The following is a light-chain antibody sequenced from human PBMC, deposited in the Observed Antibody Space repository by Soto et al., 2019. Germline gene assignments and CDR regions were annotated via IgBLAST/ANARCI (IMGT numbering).Light chain of an antibody. Sequence: EIVLTQSPGTLSLSPGERATLSCRASQSVSSSHLAWYQQKPGQAPRLLIYGASSRATGIPDRFSGSGSGTDFTLTISRLQAEDFATYYCQQLRMYPSTFGGGTKVEIK. CDR3: QQLRMYPST. CDR1: QSVSSSH. CDR2: GAS. V-gene: IGKV3-20*01. J-gene: IGKJ4*01.